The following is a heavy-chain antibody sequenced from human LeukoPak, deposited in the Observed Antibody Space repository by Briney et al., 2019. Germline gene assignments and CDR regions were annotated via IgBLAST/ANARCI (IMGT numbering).Heavy chain of an antibody. D-gene: IGHD2-8*01. CDR3: ARDRGRMVYAVWFDP. V-gene: IGHV4-61*02. J-gene: IGHJ5*02. CDR1: GGSISSANYY. CDR2: IDTSGSA. Sequence: SQTLSLTCTVSGGSISSANYYWSWIRQPAGKGLEWIGRIDTSGSATYNPSLKSRVTISIDTSKNQSSLKLGSVTAADTAVYYCARDRGRMVYAVWFDPWGQGTLVTVSS.